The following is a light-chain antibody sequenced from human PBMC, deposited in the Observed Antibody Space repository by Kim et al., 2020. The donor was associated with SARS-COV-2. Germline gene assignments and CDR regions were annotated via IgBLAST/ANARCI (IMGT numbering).Light chain of an antibody. CDR1: QSVDGW. CDR3: KQYETYWT. V-gene: IGKV1-5*03. Sequence: DIQMTQSPSTLSAFVGDRVTMTCRASQSVDGWLAWYQQRLGKAPRLLIYQASKLASGVPSRFSGSGSGTDFTLTVSNLQSDDSAVYYCKQYETYWTFGPGTKVDIK. CDR2: QAS. J-gene: IGKJ1*01.